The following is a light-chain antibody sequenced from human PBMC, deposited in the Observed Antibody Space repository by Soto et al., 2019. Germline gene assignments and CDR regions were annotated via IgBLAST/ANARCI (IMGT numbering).Light chain of an antibody. Sequence: DIPMTQSPSSLSASVGDRVTITCRASQSISSHLNWYQHKPGNTPKLLIFGASHLQSGVPSRFSGSGSATDFTLTISSLQPEDFATYYCQQSFNKLTFGGGTKVE. CDR3: QQSFNKLT. V-gene: IGKV1-39*01. CDR2: GAS. CDR1: QSISSH. J-gene: IGKJ4*01.